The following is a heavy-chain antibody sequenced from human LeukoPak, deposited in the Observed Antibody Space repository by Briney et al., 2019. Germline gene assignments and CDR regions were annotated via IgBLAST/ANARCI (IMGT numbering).Heavy chain of an antibody. J-gene: IGHJ4*02. CDR2: IYPSDSET. V-gene: IGHV5-51*01. D-gene: IGHD3-10*01. Sequence: GASLQISCKGSGCLFNTFYIGGGRRPPETGLEGMGNIYPSDSETKYKPSFQGQLTISVDKAITTAYLHLSSLKASDTGMYYCARLIYYGSGRTYFFDSWGQGTLVTVSP. CDR3: ARLIYYGSGRTYFFDS. CDR1: GCLFNTFY.